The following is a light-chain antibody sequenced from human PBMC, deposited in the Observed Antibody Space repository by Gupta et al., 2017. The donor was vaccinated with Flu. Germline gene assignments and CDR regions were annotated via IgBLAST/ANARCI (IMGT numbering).Light chain of an antibody. Sequence: ERATLSCMASQSVSSNLAWYQQKPGQAPRLLIYGASTRATGIPARFSGSGSGTEFTLTISSLQSEDFAVYYCQQYNNWPPRTFGQGTKVEIK. CDR3: QQYNNWPPRT. J-gene: IGKJ1*01. V-gene: IGKV3-15*01. CDR2: GAS. CDR1: QSVSSN.